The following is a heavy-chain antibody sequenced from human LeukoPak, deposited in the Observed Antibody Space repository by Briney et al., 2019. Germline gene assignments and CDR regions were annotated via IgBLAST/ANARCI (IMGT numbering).Heavy chain of an antibody. Sequence: PSETLSLTCTVSGGSISSYYWSWIRQPAGKGLEWIGRIYTSGSTNYNPSLKSRVTMSVDTSKNQFSLKLSSVTAADTAVYYCAREQYYDSSGYSPYYCYYMDVWGKGTTVTVSS. CDR1: GGSISSYY. V-gene: IGHV4-4*07. CDR2: IYTSGST. CDR3: AREQYYDSSGYSPYYCYYMDV. J-gene: IGHJ6*03. D-gene: IGHD3-22*01.